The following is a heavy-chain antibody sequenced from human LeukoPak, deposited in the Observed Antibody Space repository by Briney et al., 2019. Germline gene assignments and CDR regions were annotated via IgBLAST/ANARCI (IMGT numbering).Heavy chain of an antibody. CDR3: ARVRRDGYNSAFDI. V-gene: IGHV1-2*02. D-gene: IGHD5-24*01. CDR1: GYTFTGYY. J-gene: IGHJ3*02. Sequence: ASVKVSCKASGYTFTGYYMHWVRQAPGQGLEWMGWINPNSGGTNYAQKFQGRVTMTRDTSISTAYMEVSRLRSDDTAVFYCARVRRDGYNSAFDIWGQGTMVTVSS. CDR2: INPNSGGT.